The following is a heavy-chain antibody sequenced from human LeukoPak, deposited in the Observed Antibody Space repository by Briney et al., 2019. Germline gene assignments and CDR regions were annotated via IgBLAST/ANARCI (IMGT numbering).Heavy chain of an antibody. J-gene: IGHJ3*02. CDR1: GGSISSYY. CDR3: ARRCSGPTCYTDAYDI. V-gene: IGHV4-59*12. D-gene: IGHD2-2*02. Sequence: KPSETLSLTCTVSGGSISSYYWSWIRQPPGKGREWIGYIYYSGSTNYNPSLKSRVTISVDTSNKQFSLNLSSVTAADTAVYYCARRCSGPTCYTDAYDIWGQGTMVTVSS. CDR2: IYYSGST.